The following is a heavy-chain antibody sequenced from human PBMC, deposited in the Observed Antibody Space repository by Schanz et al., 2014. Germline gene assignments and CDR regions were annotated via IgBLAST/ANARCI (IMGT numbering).Heavy chain of an antibody. J-gene: IGHJ3*02. V-gene: IGHV3-33*01. CDR1: GFNFGSLG. CDR2: ISYDGSFK. Sequence: QVQLVESGGGVVQPGRSLRLSCAASGFNFGSLGMHWVRQAPGKGLEWVAVISYDGSFKNYADSVRGRITMSRDNSKNTMYLQINNLRADDTAVYYCARELPGVVAFDIWGRGTMVTVSS. CDR3: ARELPGVVAFDI. D-gene: IGHD7-27*01.